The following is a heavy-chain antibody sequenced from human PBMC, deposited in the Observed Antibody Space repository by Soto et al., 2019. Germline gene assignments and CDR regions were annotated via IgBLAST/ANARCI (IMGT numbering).Heavy chain of an antibody. CDR3: ARSTPGFDY. J-gene: IGHJ4*02. Sequence: PSQTLSLTCAISGDSVSSNSVGWNWIRQSPSRGLEWLGRTYYRSKWYNDYGVSVKSRITIKPDTSKNQFSLQLISVTPEDTAVYYCARSTPGFDYWGQGTLVTVSS. CDR2: TYYRSKWYN. V-gene: IGHV6-1*01. CDR1: GDSVSSNSVG. D-gene: IGHD1-1*01.